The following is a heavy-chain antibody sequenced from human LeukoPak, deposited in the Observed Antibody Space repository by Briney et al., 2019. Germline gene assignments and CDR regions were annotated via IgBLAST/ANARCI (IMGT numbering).Heavy chain of an antibody. Sequence: PGGSLRLSCAASGFTFSSYAMSWVRQAPGKGLEWVSGISGSGGSTYYADSVKGRFTISRDNSKNTLYLQMNSLRAEDTAVYYCAKLSRVVVVAPFDYWGQGTLVTVPS. CDR1: GFTFSSYA. D-gene: IGHD2-15*01. CDR2: ISGSGGST. CDR3: AKLSRVVVVAPFDY. V-gene: IGHV3-23*01. J-gene: IGHJ4*02.